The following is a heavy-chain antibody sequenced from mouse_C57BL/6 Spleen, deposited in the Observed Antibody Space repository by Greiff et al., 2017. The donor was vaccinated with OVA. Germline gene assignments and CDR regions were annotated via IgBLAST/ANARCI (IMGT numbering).Heavy chain of an antibody. CDR3: ARGGGRSIDY. CDR1: GYTFTSYW. Sequence: QVQLQQPGTELVKPGASVKLSCKASGYTFTSYWMHWVKQRPGQGLEWIGNINPSNGGNNYNEKFKSKATMTVDKSSSTAYMQLSSLTSEDYAVYYYARGGGRSIDYWGQGTTLTVSS. J-gene: IGHJ2*01. CDR2: INPSNGGN. V-gene: IGHV1-53*01.